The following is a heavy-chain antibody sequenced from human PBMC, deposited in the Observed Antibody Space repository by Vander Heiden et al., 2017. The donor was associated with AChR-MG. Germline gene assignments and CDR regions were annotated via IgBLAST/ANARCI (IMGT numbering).Heavy chain of an antibody. D-gene: IGHD4-17*01. Sequence: QVQLVESGGGVVQPGGSLTPSCAASGFPFRSDGMHWVRQAPGKGLEWVAFIRYDGSNKYYADSVKGRFTISRDNSKNTLYLQMNSLRAEDTAVYYCAKDRFLSTTVTPNFDYWGQGTLVTVSS. CDR2: IRYDGSNK. CDR1: GFPFRSDG. V-gene: IGHV3-30*02. CDR3: AKDRFLSTTVTPNFDY. J-gene: IGHJ4*02.